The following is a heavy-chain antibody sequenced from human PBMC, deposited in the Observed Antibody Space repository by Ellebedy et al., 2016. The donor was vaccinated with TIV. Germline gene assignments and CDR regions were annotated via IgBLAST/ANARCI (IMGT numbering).Heavy chain of an antibody. D-gene: IGHD3-10*01. V-gene: IGHV3-33*01. J-gene: IGHJ4*02. CDR2: IWYDGSNK. CDR3: ARGKDHMVRGVAYY. Sequence: GESLKISXAASGFTFSSYGMHWVRQAPGKGLEWVAVIWYDGSNKYYADSVKGRFTISRDNSKNTLYLQMNSLRAEDTAVYYCARGKDHMVRGVAYYWGQGTLVTVSS. CDR1: GFTFSSYG.